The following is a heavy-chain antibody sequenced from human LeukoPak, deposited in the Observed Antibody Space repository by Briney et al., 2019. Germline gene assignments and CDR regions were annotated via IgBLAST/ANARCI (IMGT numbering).Heavy chain of an antibody. CDR2: ITNSGENT. V-gene: IGHV3-23*01. D-gene: IGHD6-19*01. Sequence: GGSLRLSCEASGFSFPYGMSWVRQAPGKGLEWVSGITNSGENTYYADSVKGRFTISRDNSKNTLYLQMNSLRAEDTAVYYCARVRYSSGKFDDYWGQGTLVTVSS. CDR1: GFSFPYG. CDR3: ARVRYSSGKFDDY. J-gene: IGHJ4*02.